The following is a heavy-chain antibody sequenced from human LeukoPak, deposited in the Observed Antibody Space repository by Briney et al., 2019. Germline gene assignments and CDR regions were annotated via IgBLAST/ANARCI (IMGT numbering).Heavy chain of an antibody. CDR1: GGSISSYY. D-gene: IGHD5-18*01. J-gene: IGHJ4*02. CDR2: IYYSGST. V-gene: IGHV4-59*01. CDR3: ATSPLQLWLPFDY. Sequence: SETLSLTCTVSGGSISSYYWSWIRRPPGKGLEWIGYIYYSGSTNYNPSLKSRVTISVDTSKNQFSLKLSSVTAADMAVYYCATSPLQLWLPFDYWGQGTLVTVSS.